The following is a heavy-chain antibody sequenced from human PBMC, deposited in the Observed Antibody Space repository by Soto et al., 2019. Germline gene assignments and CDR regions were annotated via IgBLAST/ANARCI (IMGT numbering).Heavy chain of an antibody. CDR3: ARVRSSWLH. J-gene: IGHJ4*02. CDR1: GGSISSSSYY. CDR2: IYYSGST. Sequence: SETLSLTCTVSGGSISSSSYYWGWIRQPPGKGLEWIGGIYYSGSTYYNPSLKSRVTISVDTSKNQFSLKLSSVTAADTAVYYCARVRSSWLHWGQGTLVTVSS. D-gene: IGHD6-13*01. V-gene: IGHV4-39*01.